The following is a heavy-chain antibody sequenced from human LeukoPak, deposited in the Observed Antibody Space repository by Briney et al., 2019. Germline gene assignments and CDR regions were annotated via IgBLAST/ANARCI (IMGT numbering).Heavy chain of an antibody. CDR3: ASPYSSSSGNWYFDL. CDR1: GGSISSSSYC. D-gene: IGHD6-6*01. V-gene: IGHV4-39*01. J-gene: IGHJ2*01. Sequence: SETLSLTCTVPGGSISSSSYCWGWIRQPPGKGLEWIVSIYYSGSTYYNPSLKSRVTKSVDTSKNQFSLKLSSVTAADTAVYYCASPYSSSSGNWYFDLWGRGTLVTVSS. CDR2: IYYSGST.